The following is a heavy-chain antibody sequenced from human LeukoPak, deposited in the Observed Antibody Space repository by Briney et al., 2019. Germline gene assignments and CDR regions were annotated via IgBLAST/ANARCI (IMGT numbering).Heavy chain of an antibody. CDR3: AKGTVVVTGPLDY. Sequence: GGSLRLSCAASGFTFDDYTIHWVRHVPGKGLEWVSLISWDGSSTYYADSVKGRFTISRDNSKNSLYLQMNSLRTEDTALYFCAKGTVVVTGPLDYWGQGTLVTVSS. CDR2: ISWDGSST. CDR1: GFTFDDYT. D-gene: IGHD2-15*01. V-gene: IGHV3-43*01. J-gene: IGHJ4*02.